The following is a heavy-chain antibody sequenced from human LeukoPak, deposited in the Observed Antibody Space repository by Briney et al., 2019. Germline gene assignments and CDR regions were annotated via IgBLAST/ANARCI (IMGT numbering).Heavy chain of an antibody. CDR1: VFIFSSYS. CDR2: ISSSSRYI. Sequence: GGSLRLSCAPSVFIFSSYSMNWVRHAPGKGLEWVSSISSSSRYIDYADSVKGRSTISRDNAKNSLYLQMNSLRAEDTAVYYCARDRSDYYDSSGYYYYYYGMDVWGQGTTVTVSS. D-gene: IGHD3-22*01. V-gene: IGHV3-21*04. J-gene: IGHJ6*02. CDR3: ARDRSDYYDSSGYYYYYYGMDV.